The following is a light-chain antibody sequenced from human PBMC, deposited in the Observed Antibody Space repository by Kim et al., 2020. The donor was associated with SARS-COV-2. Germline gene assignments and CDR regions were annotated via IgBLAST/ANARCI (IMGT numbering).Light chain of an antibody. CDR3: QQYGNSHT. J-gene: IGKJ2*01. V-gene: IGKV3-20*01. Sequence: EIVLTQSPGTLSLSPGERATLSCRASQSIRSGNLAWYQQRPGQAPRLLIFGASGRATGVPDRFSGSGSGTDFSLTISRLEPEDFAVYYCQQYGNSHTFGQGTKLEI. CDR2: GAS. CDR1: QSIRSGN.